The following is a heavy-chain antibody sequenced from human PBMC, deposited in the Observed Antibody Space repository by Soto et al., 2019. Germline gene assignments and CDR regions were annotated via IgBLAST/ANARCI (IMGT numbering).Heavy chain of an antibody. D-gene: IGHD3-10*01. CDR3: ASSLAYYYGSGSYYPS. CDR2: IIPIFGTA. J-gene: IGHJ5*02. V-gene: IGHV1-69*01. CDR1: GGTFSSYA. Sequence: QVQLVQSGAEVKKPGSSVKVSCKASGGTFSSYAISWVRQAPGQGLEWMGGIIPIFGTANYAQKFQGRVTLTADDSTSTAYMELSSLRSEDTAVYYCASSLAYYYGSGSYYPSWGQGTLVTVSS.